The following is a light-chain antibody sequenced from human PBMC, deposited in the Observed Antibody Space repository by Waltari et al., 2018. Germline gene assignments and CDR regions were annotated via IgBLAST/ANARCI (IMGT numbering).Light chain of an antibody. CDR1: QSIRSY. J-gene: IGKJ4*01. Sequence: DIQMTQSPSSLSASVGDRVTITCRASQSIRSYLNWYQQKPGKAPKLLIYAASSLQSGVPSRFSGSGSGTDFTLTISSLQPEDFATYYCQHGDSTPTFGGRTKGEIK. CDR3: QHGDSTPT. CDR2: AAS. V-gene: IGKV1-39*01.